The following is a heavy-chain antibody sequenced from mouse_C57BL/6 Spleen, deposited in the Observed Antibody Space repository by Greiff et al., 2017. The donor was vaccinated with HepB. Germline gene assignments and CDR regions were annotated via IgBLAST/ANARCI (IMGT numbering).Heavy chain of an antibody. V-gene: IGHV1-62-2*01. CDR1: GYTFTEYT. Sequence: VQLQQSGAELVKPGASVKLSCKASGYTFTEYTIHWVKQRSGQGLEWIGWFYPGSGSIKYNEKFKDKATLTADKSSSTVYMALSRLTSEDSAVYFCARHAEEGYSNYVAMDYWGQGTSVTVSS. J-gene: IGHJ4*01. D-gene: IGHD2-5*01. CDR3: ARHAEEGYSNYVAMDY. CDR2: FYPGSGSI.